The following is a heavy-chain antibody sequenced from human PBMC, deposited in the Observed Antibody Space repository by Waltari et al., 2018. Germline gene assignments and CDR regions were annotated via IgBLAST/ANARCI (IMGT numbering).Heavy chain of an antibody. CDR2: IKQDGSEK. J-gene: IGHJ4*02. CDR1: GFPFSSYW. Sequence: EVQLVESGGGLVQPGGSLRLSCAASGFPFSSYWMSWVRQAPGKGLEWVAKIKQDGSEKYYVDSVKGRFTISRDNAKNSLYLQMNSLRAEDTAVYYCARDRVPWGIMFDYWGQGTLVTVSS. CDR3: ARDRVPWGIMFDY. D-gene: IGHD3-16*01. V-gene: IGHV3-7*01.